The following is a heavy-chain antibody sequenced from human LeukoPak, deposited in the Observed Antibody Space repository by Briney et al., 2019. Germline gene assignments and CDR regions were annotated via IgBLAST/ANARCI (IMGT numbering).Heavy chain of an antibody. Sequence: SETLSLTCTVSGGSISSYYWSWIRQPPGKGLEWIGCIYYSGSTNYNPSLKSRVTISVDTSKNQFSLKLSSVTAADTAVYYCAGDGHSLASWFDPWGQGTLVTVSS. D-gene: IGHD1-26*01. CDR1: GGSISSYY. CDR2: IYYSGST. V-gene: IGHV4-59*01. J-gene: IGHJ5*02. CDR3: AGDGHSLASWFDP.